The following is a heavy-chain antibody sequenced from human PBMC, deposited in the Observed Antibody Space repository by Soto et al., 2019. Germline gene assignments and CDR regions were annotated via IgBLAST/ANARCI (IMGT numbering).Heavy chain of an antibody. CDR1: GGSISSGYYY. Sequence: LSLTCSVSGGSISSGYYYWSWIRQPPGKGLEWIGEINHSGSTNYNPSLKSRVTISVDTSKNQFSLKLSSVTAADTAVYYCARLPFWSGYYMGFDYWGQGTLVTVSS. D-gene: IGHD3-3*01. CDR2: INHSGST. J-gene: IGHJ4*02. CDR3: ARLPFWSGYYMGFDY. V-gene: IGHV4-39*07.